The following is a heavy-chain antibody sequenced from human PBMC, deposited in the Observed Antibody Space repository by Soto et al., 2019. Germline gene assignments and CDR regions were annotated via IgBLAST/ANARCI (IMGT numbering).Heavy chain of an antibody. J-gene: IGHJ3*02. CDR3: ARARGDYVAFDI. D-gene: IGHD4-17*01. CDR2: INAGNGNT. V-gene: IGHV1-3*01. Sequence: ASVKVSCKAAGYTFTSYAMHWGRQAPGQRLEWMGWINAGNGNTKYSQKFQGRVTITRDTSASTAYMELSSLRSEDTAVYYCARARGDYVAFDIWGQGTMVTVS. CDR1: GYTFTSYA.